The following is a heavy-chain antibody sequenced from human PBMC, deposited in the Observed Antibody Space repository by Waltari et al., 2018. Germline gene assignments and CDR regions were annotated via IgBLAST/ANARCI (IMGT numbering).Heavy chain of an antibody. CDR3: ARTYSSSSLYYYGMDV. Sequence: QVQLQQWGAGLLQPSETLSLTCAVYGGSFSGYYWRWIRQHPGKGLEWIGEINHSGSTNYNPSLKSRVTISVDTSKNQFSLKLSSVTAADTAVYYCARTYSSSSLYYYGMDVWGQGTTVTVSS. CDR2: INHSGST. D-gene: IGHD6-6*01. V-gene: IGHV4-34*01. CDR1: GGSFSGYY. J-gene: IGHJ6*02.